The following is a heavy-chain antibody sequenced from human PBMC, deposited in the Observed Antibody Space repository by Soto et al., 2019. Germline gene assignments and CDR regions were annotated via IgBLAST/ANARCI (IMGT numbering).Heavy chain of an antibody. J-gene: IGHJ4*02. Sequence: GGSLRLSCAASGFTFDDYAMHWVRQAPGKGLEWVSGISWNSGSIGYADSVKGRFTISRDNAKNSVYLDMNSLSAEDTAVYYCARESEDLTSNFDYWGQGTLVTVSS. V-gene: IGHV3-9*01. CDR2: ISWNSGSI. CDR3: ARESEDLTSNFDY. CDR1: GFTFDDYA.